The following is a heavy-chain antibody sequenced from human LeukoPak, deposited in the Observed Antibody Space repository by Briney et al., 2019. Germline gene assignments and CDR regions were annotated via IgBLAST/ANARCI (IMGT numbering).Heavy chain of an antibody. Sequence: SETLSLTCTVSGGSISSYYWSWIRQPPGKGLEWIGYIYYSGSTNYNPSLKSRVTISVDTSKNQFSLKLSSVTAADTAVYYCARAENDYGGKGYFQHWGQGTLVTVSS. CDR3: ARAENDYGGKGYFQH. D-gene: IGHD4-23*01. V-gene: IGHV4-59*01. J-gene: IGHJ1*01. CDR2: IYYSGST. CDR1: GGSISSYY.